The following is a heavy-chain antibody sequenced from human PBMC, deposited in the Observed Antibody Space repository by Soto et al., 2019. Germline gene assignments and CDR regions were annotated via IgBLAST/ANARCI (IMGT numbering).Heavy chain of an antibody. D-gene: IGHD2-2*01. Sequence: GGSLRLSCAASGFTFSSYWMHWVRQAPGKGLVWVSRINSDGSSTSYADSVKGRFTISRDNAKNTLYLQMNSLRAEDTAVYYCARGGELVPAATYYYYYYMDVWGKGTTVTVSS. V-gene: IGHV3-74*01. J-gene: IGHJ6*03. CDR3: ARGGELVPAATYYYYYYMDV. CDR1: GFTFSSYW. CDR2: INSDGSST.